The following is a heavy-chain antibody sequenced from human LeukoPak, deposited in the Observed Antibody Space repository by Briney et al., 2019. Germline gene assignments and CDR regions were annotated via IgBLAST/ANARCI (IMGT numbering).Heavy chain of an antibody. V-gene: IGHV3-74*01. J-gene: IGHJ5*02. Sequence: TGGSLRLSCAASGFTFSSYWMHWVRQAPGKGLVWVSRISYDGGDPSYADSVKGRFTISRDNAKNSLYLQMNSLRAEDTAVYYCARVALVPAINWFDPWGQGTLVTVSS. CDR1: GFTFSSYW. CDR2: ISYDGGDP. D-gene: IGHD2-2*01. CDR3: ARVALVPAINWFDP.